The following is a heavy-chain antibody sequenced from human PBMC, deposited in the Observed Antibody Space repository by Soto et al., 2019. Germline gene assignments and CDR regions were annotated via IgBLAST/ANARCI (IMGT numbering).Heavy chain of an antibody. CDR2: INPSGGST. J-gene: IGHJ5*02. V-gene: IGHV1-46*03. CDR1: GYTFTSYY. CDR3: ARALLHIVVVVAATSNWFDP. Sequence: ASVKVSCKASGYTFTSYYMHWVRQAPGQGLEWMGIINPSGGSTSYAQKFQGRVTMTRDTSTSTVYMELSSLRSEDTAVYYCARALLHIVVVVAATSNWFDPWGQGTLVTVSS. D-gene: IGHD2-15*01.